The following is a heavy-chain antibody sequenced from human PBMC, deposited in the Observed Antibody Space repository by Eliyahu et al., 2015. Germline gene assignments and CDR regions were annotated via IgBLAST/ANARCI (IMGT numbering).Heavy chain of an antibody. Sequence: SGGGVAQPGXXLRLXCTASGITXSNYGMHXVRQAPGKGLEWVASIWYEGSNENYADSVKGRFTISRDNSKNMVYLQMNSLRVEDTAVYYCARKAYGGNWFDSWGQGTLVTVSS. CDR2: IWYEGSNE. CDR1: GITXSNYG. J-gene: IGHJ5*01. CDR3: ARKAYGGNWFDS. V-gene: IGHV3-33*01. D-gene: IGHD4-17*01.